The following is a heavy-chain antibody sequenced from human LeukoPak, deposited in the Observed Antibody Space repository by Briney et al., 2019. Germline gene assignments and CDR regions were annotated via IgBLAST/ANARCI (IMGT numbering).Heavy chain of an antibody. CDR1: GNSFTNYW. CDR3: ARQVTTRSGSYLDY. Sequence: GESLKISCKGSGNSFTNYWINWVRQMPGKGLEWMGRIDPSDSYTVYSPSFQGHVSTSADKSISTAYLQWSSLKASDTAMYYCARQVTTRSGSYLDYWGQGTLVTVSS. D-gene: IGHD3-10*01. J-gene: IGHJ4*02. V-gene: IGHV5-10-1*01. CDR2: IDPSDSYT.